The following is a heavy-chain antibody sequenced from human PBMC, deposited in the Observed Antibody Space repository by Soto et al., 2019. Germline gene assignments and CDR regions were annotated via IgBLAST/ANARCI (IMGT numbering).Heavy chain of an antibody. Sequence: SETLSLTCTVSGDSISSSNYNWGWIRQPPGKGLEWIGSFYYSGRTYNNPPLKSRVTISVDTSKNQLSLKMNSVTAADTAVYYCVRGNYYHSSGYYYEGYYFDYWGQGTLVTVSS. CDR1: GDSISSSNYN. CDR3: VRGNYYHSSGYYYEGYYFDY. CDR2: FYYSGRT. V-gene: IGHV4-39*01. J-gene: IGHJ4*02. D-gene: IGHD3-22*01.